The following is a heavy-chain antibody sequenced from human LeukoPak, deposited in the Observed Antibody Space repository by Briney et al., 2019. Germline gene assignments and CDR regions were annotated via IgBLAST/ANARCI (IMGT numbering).Heavy chain of an antibody. CDR1: GGTFTSYA. J-gene: IGHJ3*02. V-gene: IGHV1-69*05. D-gene: IGHD3-22*01. CDR3: ARDRYDSSGYYYPPRGNAFDI. CDR2: IIPIFGTA. Sequence: SVKVSCKASGGTFTSYAISWVRQAPGQGLEWMGRIIPIFGTANYAQKFQGRGTITTDESTSTAYMELSSLRSEDTSVYYCARDRYDSSGYYYPPRGNAFDIWGQGTMVTVSS.